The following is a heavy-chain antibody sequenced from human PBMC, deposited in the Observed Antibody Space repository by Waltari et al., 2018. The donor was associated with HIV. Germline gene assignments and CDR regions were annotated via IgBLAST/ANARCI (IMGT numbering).Heavy chain of an antibody. CDR3: ARGTTWLLSVLES. CDR1: GSTLSGFA. J-gene: IGHJ1*01. Sequence: QVPLVQSGPEVKRPGASVKISCEASGSTLSGFAVHWVRQAPGQGLEGMGWINVVLDERRFSERFQCRFSLNRDTSQAIVFMELKNLTSDDTAVYFCARGTTWLLSVLESWGQGTLVTVSS. V-gene: IGHV1-3*01. D-gene: IGHD6-19*01. CDR2: INVVLDER.